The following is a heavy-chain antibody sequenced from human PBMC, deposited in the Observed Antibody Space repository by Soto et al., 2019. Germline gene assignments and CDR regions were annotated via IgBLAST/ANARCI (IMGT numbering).Heavy chain of an antibody. CDR2: VSYDGDNE. Sequence: GGSLRLSCAASGFTFSNYAMHWFRQAPGKGLEWVAIVSYDGDNEYYADSVRGRFFISRDNSRNTLYLQMNSLRAEDTAVYYCARILSVAVNDAPDFDYWGQGPLVTVSS. CDR3: ARILSVAVNDAPDFDY. D-gene: IGHD6-19*01. J-gene: IGHJ4*02. V-gene: IGHV3-30*03. CDR1: GFTFSNYA.